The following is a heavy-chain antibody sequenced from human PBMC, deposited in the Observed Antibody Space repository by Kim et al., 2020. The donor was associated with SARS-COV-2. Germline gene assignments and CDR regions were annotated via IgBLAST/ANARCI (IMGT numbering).Heavy chain of an antibody. V-gene: IGHV3-21*01. CDR3: ARDPRSIAAAGRWFDP. J-gene: IGHJ5*02. CDR1: GFTFSSYS. CDR2: ISSSSSYI. D-gene: IGHD6-13*01. Sequence: GGSLRLSCAASGFTFSSYSMNWVRQAPGKGLGWVSSISSSSSYIYYADSVKGRFTISRDNAKNSLYLQMNSLRAEDTAVYYCARDPRSIAAAGRWFDPWGQGTLVTVSS.